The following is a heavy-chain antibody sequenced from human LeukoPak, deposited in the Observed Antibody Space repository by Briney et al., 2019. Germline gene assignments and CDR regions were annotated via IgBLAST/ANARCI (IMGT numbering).Heavy chain of an antibody. D-gene: IGHD4-17*01. CDR3: ARNDYGDYATYGMDV. CDR1: GYTFTGYY. J-gene: IGHJ6*02. V-gene: IGHV1-2*06. Sequence: ASVKVSCKASGYTFTGYYMHWVRQAPGQGLEWMGRINPNSGGTNYAQKFQGRVTMTRDTSISTAYMELSRLRSDDTAVYYCARNDYGDYATYGMDVWGQGTTVTVSS. CDR2: INPNSGGT.